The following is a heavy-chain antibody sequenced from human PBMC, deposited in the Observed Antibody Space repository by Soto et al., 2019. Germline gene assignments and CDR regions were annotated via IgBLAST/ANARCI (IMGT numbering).Heavy chain of an antibody. CDR2: TSYDGSNK. J-gene: IGHJ4*02. CDR3: ARWGTTGGLDV. V-gene: IGHV3-30*19. Sequence: QVQVVESGGGVVQPGASLRLSCVGSGFTFRSYVIHWVRQAPGKGLEWVALTSYDGSNKYYDDSVKGRFTISKDNSRNTVDLHMDSLRLEDTALYYCARWGTTGGLDVWGQGTLVSVSS. CDR1: GFTFRSYV. D-gene: IGHD3-16*01.